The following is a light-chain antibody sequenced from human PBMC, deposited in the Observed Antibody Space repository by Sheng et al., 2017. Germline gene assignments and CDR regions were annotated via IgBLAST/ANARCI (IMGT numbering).Light chain of an antibody. Sequence: EIVMTQSPATLSVSPGERATLSCRASQSVGSNLAWYQQKPGQPPKLLIYWASTRESGVPDRFSGSGSGTDFTLTISSLQAEDVAVYYCQQYYSTLYTFGQGTKLEIK. CDR2: WAS. V-gene: IGKV4-1*01. CDR1: QSVGSN. J-gene: IGKJ2*01. CDR3: QQYYSTLYT.